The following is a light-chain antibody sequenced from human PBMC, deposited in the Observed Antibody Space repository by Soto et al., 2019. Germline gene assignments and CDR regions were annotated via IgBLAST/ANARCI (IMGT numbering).Light chain of an antibody. V-gene: IGLV8-61*01. CDR1: SGSVSTNYY. Sequence: QTVVTQEPSFSVSPGGTVTLXCGLSSGSVSTNYYPSWYQQTPGQAPRTLIYSTNTRSSGVPDRVSGSILGNKAALTITGAQADDESDYYCVLYMGSGIWVFGGGTKLTVL. CDR3: VLYMGSGIWV. J-gene: IGLJ3*02. CDR2: STN.